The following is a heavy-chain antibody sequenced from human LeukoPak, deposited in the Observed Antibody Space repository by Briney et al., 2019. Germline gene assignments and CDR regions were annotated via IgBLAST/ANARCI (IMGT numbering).Heavy chain of an antibody. Sequence: PGGSLRLSCAASGFTVSSNYMSWVRQAPGKGLEWVSLIYTGGSTYYADSVKGRFIISRDNSKNTVYLQMDNLRAEDTAVYYCARDFPYYYDSSGYREGDAFDIWGQGTMVTVSS. V-gene: IGHV3-66*01. CDR3: ARDFPYYYDSSGYREGDAFDI. D-gene: IGHD3-22*01. J-gene: IGHJ3*02. CDR2: IYTGGST. CDR1: GFTVSSNY.